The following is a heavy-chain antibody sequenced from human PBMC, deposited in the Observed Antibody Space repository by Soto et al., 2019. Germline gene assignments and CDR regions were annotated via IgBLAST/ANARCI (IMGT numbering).Heavy chain of an antibody. CDR1: GGSISSSSYY. D-gene: IGHD1-1*01. V-gene: IGHV4-39*01. CDR2: MYFSGST. Sequence: SETLSLSCSVSGGSISSSSYYWGWIRQPPGKGLEWIGSMYFSGSTYYNPSLKSRVTISVDTSKNQFSLKLSSVTAADAAVYYCARHPQCERLFKYYYYYMAVWGKGTTDTGSS. CDR3: ARHPQCERLFKYYYYYMAV. J-gene: IGHJ6*03.